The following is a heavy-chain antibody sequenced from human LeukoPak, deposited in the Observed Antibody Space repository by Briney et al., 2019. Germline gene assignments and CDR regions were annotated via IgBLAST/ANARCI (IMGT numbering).Heavy chain of an antibody. Sequence: GGSLRLSCAASGFTFSSYSMNWVRQAPEKGLEWVSYISSSSSTIYYADSVKGRFTISRDNAKNSLYLQMNSLRAEDTAVYYCAKGRVGANGYYYYGMDVWGQGTTVSVSS. CDR3: AKGRVGANGYYYYGMDV. D-gene: IGHD1-26*01. J-gene: IGHJ6*02. V-gene: IGHV3-48*01. CDR2: ISSSSSTI. CDR1: GFTFSSYS.